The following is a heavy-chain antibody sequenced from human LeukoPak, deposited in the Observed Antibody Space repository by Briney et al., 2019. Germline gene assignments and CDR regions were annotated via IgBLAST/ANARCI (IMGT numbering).Heavy chain of an antibody. CDR3: ASSAGYDILTAYLLDY. D-gene: IGHD3-9*01. V-gene: IGHV1-18*01. CDR1: GYTYTSYG. CDR2: ISAYNGNT. J-gene: IGHJ4*02. Sequence: ASVKVSCKASGYTYTSYGISWVRQAPRQGLEWTGWISAYNGNTNYAQKLQGRVTMTTDTSTSTAYMELRSLRSDDTAVYYCASSAGYDILTAYLLDYWGQGTLVTVSS.